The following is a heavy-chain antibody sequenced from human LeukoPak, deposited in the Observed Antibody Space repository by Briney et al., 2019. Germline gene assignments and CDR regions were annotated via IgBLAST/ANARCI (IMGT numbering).Heavy chain of an antibody. Sequence: GGSLRLSCAASGFTFSSYGMHWVRQAPGKGLEWVAVIWYDRSSQYYADSVMGRFTISRDTSKNTLYLQMNSLRAEDTAVYYCVRDRAAILDYWGQGTLVTVSS. J-gene: IGHJ4*02. V-gene: IGHV3-33*01. CDR2: IWYDRSSQ. D-gene: IGHD2-21*01. CDR3: VRDRAAILDY. CDR1: GFTFSSYG.